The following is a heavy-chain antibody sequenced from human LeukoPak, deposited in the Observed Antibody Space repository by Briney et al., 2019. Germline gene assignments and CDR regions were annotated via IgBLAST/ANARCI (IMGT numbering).Heavy chain of an antibody. CDR2: IKQDGSEK. V-gene: IGHV3-7*01. J-gene: IGHJ5*02. Sequence: GGSLRLSCAASGFTFSSYWMSWVRQAPGKGLEWVANIKQDGSEKYYVDSVKGRFTISRDNAKKSVYLQMDSLRAEDTAVYYCAKSLWPEDLWGQGTLVTVSS. CDR3: AKSLWPEDL. D-gene: IGHD2/OR15-2a*01. CDR1: GFTFSSYW.